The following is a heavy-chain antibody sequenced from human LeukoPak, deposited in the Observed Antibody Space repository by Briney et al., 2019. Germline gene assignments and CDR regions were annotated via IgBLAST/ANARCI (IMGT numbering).Heavy chain of an antibody. CDR1: GGSLSDYY. J-gene: IGHJ6*03. V-gene: IGHV4-34*01. CDR2: INHSGST. CDR3: ARCSTFYYGLGSSYYYYCYMDV. Sequence: PETLSLTCAVYGGSLSDYYWSWIRQPPGKGLEWIGEINHSGSTNYKPSLKSRITISVDTSKNQFSLKLSSVTAADTAVYYCARCSTFYYGLGSSYYYYCYMDVWGEGTTVTVS. D-gene: IGHD3-10*01.